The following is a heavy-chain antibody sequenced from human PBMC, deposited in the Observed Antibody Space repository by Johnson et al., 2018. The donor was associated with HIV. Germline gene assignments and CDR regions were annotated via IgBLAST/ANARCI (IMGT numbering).Heavy chain of an antibody. CDR3: ARVVKFNWSFAAFDI. D-gene: IGHD1-26*01. CDR1: GFTFDDYD. J-gene: IGHJ3*02. V-gene: IGHV3-20*04. CDR2: ISWNGGSA. Sequence: EVQLVESGGGVVWPGGSLRLSCAASGFTFDDYDMSWVRQAPGKGLEWVSGISWNGGSADYADSVKGRFTTSRDNGKNSLYLQMSSLRAEDTAFYYCARVVKFNWSFAAFDIWGQGTMVTVPS.